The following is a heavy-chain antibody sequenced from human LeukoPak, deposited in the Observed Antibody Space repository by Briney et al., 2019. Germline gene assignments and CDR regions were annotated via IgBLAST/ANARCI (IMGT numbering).Heavy chain of an antibody. D-gene: IGHD3-16*01. CDR1: GFTFSAYT. V-gene: IGHV3-21*06. J-gene: IGHJ5*02. CDR2: VSSNSAYI. Sequence: GGSLRLSCAASGFTFSAYTMNWVRQAPGKGLEWVLVVSSNSAYIYYADSLRGRFTISRDNAKSLLYLQINSLRADDTAVYYCALEGGRRKASNFDWFDPWGQGTLVTVSS. CDR3: ALEGGRRKASNFDWFDP.